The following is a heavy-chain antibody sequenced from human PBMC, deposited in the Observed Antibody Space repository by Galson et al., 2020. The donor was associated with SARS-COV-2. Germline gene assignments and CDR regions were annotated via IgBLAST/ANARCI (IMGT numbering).Heavy chain of an antibody. V-gene: IGHV1-69*13. D-gene: IGHD2-2*01. CDR1: GGTFSSYA. CDR2: IIPIFGTA. CDR3: ARALGYCSSTSCPQLNWFDP. J-gene: IGHJ5*02. Sequence: SVKVSCKASGGTFSSYAISWVRQAPGQGLEWMGGIIPIFGTANYAQKFQGRVTITADESTSTAYMELSSLRSEDTAVYYCARALGYCSSTSCPQLNWFDPWGQGTLVTVSS.